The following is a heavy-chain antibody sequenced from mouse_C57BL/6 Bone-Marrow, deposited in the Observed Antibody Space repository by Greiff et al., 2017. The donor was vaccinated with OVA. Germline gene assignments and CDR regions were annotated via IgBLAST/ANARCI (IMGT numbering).Heavy chain of an antibody. D-gene: IGHD2-12*01. CDR2: INPNNGGT. CDR1: GYTFTDYY. CDR3: AREIRRRGYYAMDY. V-gene: IGHV1-26*01. J-gene: IGHJ4*01. Sequence: EVQLQQSGPELVKPGASVKISCKASGYTFTDYYMNWVKQSHGKSLEWIGDINPNNGGTSYNQKFKGKATLTVDKSSSTAYMELRSLTSEDSAVYYCAREIRRRGYYAMDYWGQGTSVTVSS.